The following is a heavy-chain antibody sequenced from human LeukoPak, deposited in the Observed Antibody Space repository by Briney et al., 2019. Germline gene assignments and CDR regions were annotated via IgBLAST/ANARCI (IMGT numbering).Heavy chain of an antibody. CDR2: INPDSGGT. J-gene: IGHJ3*02. D-gene: IGHD1-26*01. V-gene: IGHV1-2*02. CDR1: GYTFTAYY. CDR3: ARDLQSGGFDAFDI. Sequence: GASVKVSCKASGYTFTAYYIHWVRQAPGQGLEWMGWINPDSGGTNYAQKFQGRVTMTRDTSISTAYMELSGLRSDDTAMYYCARDLQSGGFDAFDIWGPGTMVTVSS.